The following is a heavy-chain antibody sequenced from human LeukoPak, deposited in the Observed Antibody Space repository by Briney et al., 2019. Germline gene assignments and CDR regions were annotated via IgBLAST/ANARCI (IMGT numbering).Heavy chain of an antibody. V-gene: IGHV3-23*01. D-gene: IGHD2-2*01. CDR1: GFTFNNYA. Sequence: PGGSLRLSCAASGFTFNNYAMTWVRQAPGKGLEWVSTISTSGDSTYYADSVKGRFTISRDNSKNTLYLQMNSLRAEDTALHYRARARYFSSNSCLLDYWGQGTLVTVSS. CDR2: ISTSGDST. J-gene: IGHJ4*02. CDR3: ARARYFSSNSCLLDY.